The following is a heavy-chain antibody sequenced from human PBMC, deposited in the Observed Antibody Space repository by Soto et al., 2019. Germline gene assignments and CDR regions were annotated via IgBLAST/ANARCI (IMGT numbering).Heavy chain of an antibody. D-gene: IGHD4-17*01. Sequence: QITLKESGPTLVEPTQTLTLTCTFSGFSLITTGSGVAWIRQPPGKALEWLALIYWDDDKRYIPSLKRRLTITKDTYKNQVVITMTNMDPVDTGTYFCVPLMTAVTTFGMDVWGQGTAVTVSS. CDR3: VPLMTAVTTFGMDV. J-gene: IGHJ6*02. CDR1: GFSLITTGSG. CDR2: IYWDDDK. V-gene: IGHV2-5*04.